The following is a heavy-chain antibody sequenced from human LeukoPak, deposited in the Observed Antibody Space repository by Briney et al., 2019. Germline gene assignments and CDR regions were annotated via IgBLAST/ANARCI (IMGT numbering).Heavy chain of an antibody. Sequence: PGGSLRLSCAASGFTFSDYYMSWIRQAPGKGLEWVSYISSTGSTRYNADSVKGRFTISRDNAKNSLYLQMNSLRDEDTAVYYCARDPFSSGYPGGRGYFDYWGQGTLVTVSS. J-gene: IGHJ4*02. CDR3: ARDPFSSGYPGGRGYFDY. CDR2: ISSTGSTR. CDR1: GFTFSDYY. V-gene: IGHV3-11*01. D-gene: IGHD3-3*01.